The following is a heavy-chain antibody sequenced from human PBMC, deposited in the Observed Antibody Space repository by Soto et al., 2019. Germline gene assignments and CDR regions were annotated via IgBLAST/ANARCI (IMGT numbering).Heavy chain of an antibody. V-gene: IGHV1-2*04. J-gene: IGHJ6*02. CDR2: INPNSGGT. Sequence: GASVKVSCKASGYTFTGYYMHWVRQAPGQGLEWMGWINPNSGGTNYAQKFQGWVTMTRDTSISTAYMELSRLRSDDTAVYYCARDQCTNGVCYYANGTDYYYGMDVRGQGTTVTVSS. CDR3: ARDQCTNGVCYYANGTDYYYGMDV. D-gene: IGHD2-8*01. CDR1: GYTFTGYY.